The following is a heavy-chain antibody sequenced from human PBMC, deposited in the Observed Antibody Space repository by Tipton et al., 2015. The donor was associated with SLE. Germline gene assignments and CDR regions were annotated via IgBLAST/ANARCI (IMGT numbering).Heavy chain of an antibody. V-gene: IGHV4-59*11. J-gene: IGHJ4*02. CDR1: GGSISSHY. CDR2: IYFTGST. CDR3: ARAGYSSGWYDY. D-gene: IGHD6-19*01. Sequence: LRLSCTVSGGSISSHYWSWIRQPPGKGLEWIGYIYFTGSTNYNPSLKSRVTISVDMSKNQFSLKLSSVTAADTAVYYCARAGYSSGWYDYWGQGTLVTVSS.